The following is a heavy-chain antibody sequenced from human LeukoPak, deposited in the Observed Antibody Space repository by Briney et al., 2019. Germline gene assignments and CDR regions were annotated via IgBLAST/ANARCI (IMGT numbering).Heavy chain of an antibody. Sequence: GASVKVSCKSSGYTFNSYGITWVRQAPGQGLEWMGWIHTYNGHTNYAQKLQGRVTMTTDTSTSTAYMELRSLRSDDTDVYYCARDQYYDSKGWFDPWGQGTLVTVSS. CDR3: ARDQYYDSKGWFDP. CDR2: IHTYNGHT. CDR1: GYTFNSYG. J-gene: IGHJ5*02. V-gene: IGHV1-18*01. D-gene: IGHD3-22*01.